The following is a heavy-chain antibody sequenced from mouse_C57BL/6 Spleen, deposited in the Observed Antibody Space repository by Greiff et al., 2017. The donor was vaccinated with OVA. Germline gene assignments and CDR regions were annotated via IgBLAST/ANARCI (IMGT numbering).Heavy chain of an antibody. D-gene: IGHD1-1*01. CDR2: INYDGSST. CDR3: ARDHYYGSWYFDV. Sequence: EVMLVESEGGLVQPGSSMKLSCTASGFTFSDYYMAWVRQVPEKGLEWVANINYDGSSTYYLDSLKSRFIISRDNAKNILYLQMSSLKSEDTATYYCARDHYYGSWYFDVWGTGTTVTVSS. V-gene: IGHV5-16*01. CDR1: GFTFSDYY. J-gene: IGHJ1*03.